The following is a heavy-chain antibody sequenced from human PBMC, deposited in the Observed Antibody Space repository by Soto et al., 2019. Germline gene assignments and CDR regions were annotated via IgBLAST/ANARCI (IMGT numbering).Heavy chain of an antibody. CDR1: GGTFSSYA. CDR3: ARAPQPPYYYDSSGYLDY. V-gene: IGHV1-69*13. J-gene: IGHJ4*02. Sequence: GASVKVSCKASGGTFSSYAISWVRQAPGQGLEWMGGIIPIFGTANYAQKFQGRVTITADESTSTAYMELSSLRSEDTAVYYCARAPQPPYYYDSSGYLDYWGQGTLVTVSS. D-gene: IGHD3-22*01. CDR2: IIPIFGTA.